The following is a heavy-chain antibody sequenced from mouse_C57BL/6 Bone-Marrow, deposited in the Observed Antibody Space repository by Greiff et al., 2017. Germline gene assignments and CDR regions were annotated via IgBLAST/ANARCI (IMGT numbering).Heavy chain of an antibody. CDR2: IDPANGNT. CDR1: GFNITNTY. Sequence: EVQLQQSVAELVRPGASVKLSCTASGFNITNTYMHWVKQRPEQGLEWIGRIDPANGNTKYAPKFQGKATITADTSSNTAYLQLSSLTSEDSDIYFCASSGSTRVFGGDFDYWGQGTTLTVSS. D-gene: IGHD1-1*01. V-gene: IGHV14-3*01. CDR3: ASSGSTRVFGGDFDY. J-gene: IGHJ2*01.